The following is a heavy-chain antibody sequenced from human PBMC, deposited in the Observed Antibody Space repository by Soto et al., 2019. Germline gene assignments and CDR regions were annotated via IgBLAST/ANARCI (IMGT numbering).Heavy chain of an antibody. CDR2: IYPGDSDI. V-gene: IGHV5-51*01. CDR3: AVFRSSWFGDGRLDS. D-gene: IGHD6-13*01. Sequence: PGESLKISCKGSGHNFTTYYIGWVRQMPGKGLEWMGMIYPGDSDIRYSPPLQGQVTISADKSINTAYLQWNSLEASDTAIYYCAVFRSSWFGDGRLDSWGPGTLVTVSS. J-gene: IGHJ4*02. CDR1: GHNFTTYY.